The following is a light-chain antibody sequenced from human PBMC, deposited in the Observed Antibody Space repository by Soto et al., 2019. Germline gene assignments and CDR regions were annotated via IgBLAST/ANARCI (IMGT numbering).Light chain of an antibody. CDR1: QSVSSN. CDR3: QQYNNWPVT. V-gene: IGKV3-15*01. CDR2: DAS. J-gene: IGKJ2*01. Sequence: EIVMTECPATLSVSPGERATLSCRASQSVSSNLAWYQQKPGQAPRLLIYDASTRATGIPASFSGSGSGTEFTLTISSLQSEDFAVYYCQQYNNWPVTFGQGTKLEIK.